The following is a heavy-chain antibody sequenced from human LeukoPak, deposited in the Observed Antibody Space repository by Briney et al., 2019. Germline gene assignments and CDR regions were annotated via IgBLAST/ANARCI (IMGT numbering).Heavy chain of an antibody. Sequence: PSETLSLTCAVSGGSISSGGYSWSWIRQPPGKGLEWIGYIYHSGSTYYNPSLKSRVTIPVDRSKNQFSLKLSSVTAADTAVYYCARKTDNWFDPWGQGTLVTVSS. CDR1: GGSISSGGYS. V-gene: IGHV4-30-2*01. CDR3: ARKTDNWFDP. CDR2: IYHSGST. J-gene: IGHJ5*02.